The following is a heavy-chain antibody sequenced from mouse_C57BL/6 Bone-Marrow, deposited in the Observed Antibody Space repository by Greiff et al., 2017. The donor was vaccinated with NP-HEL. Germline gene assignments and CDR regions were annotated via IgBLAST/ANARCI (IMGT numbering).Heavy chain of an antibody. J-gene: IGHJ2*01. CDR1: GFTFSNYW. Sequence: EVKLVESGGGLVQPGGSMKLSCVASGFTFSNYWMNWVRQSPEKGLEWVAQIRLKSDNYATHYAESVKGRFTISRDDSKSSVYLQMNNLRAEDTGIYYCTFRCYGSYYFDYWGQGTTLTVSS. D-gene: IGHD1-1*02. CDR3: TFRCYGSYYFDY. V-gene: IGHV6-3*01. CDR2: IRLKSDNYAT.